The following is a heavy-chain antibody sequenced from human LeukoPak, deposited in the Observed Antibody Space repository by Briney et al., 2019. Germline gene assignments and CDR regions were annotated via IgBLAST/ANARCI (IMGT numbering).Heavy chain of an antibody. CDR3: ARQPITMVRGVIITS. V-gene: IGHV4-34*01. Sequence: PSETLSLTCAVYGGSFSGYYWSWTRQPPGKGLEWIGEINHSGSTNYNPSLKSRVTISVDTSKNQFSLKLSSVTAADTAVYYCARQPITMVRGVIITSWGQGTLVTVSS. J-gene: IGHJ4*02. D-gene: IGHD3-10*01. CDR2: INHSGST. CDR1: GGSFSGYY.